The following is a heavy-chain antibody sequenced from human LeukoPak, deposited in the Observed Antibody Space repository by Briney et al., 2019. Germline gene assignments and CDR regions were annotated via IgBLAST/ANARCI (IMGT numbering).Heavy chain of an antibody. D-gene: IGHD3-10*01. CDR2: IYYRGDT. CDR1: GVSLSRSFYY. J-gene: IGHJ4*02. Sequence: SETLSLTCTVSGVSLSRSFYYWGWIRQPPGKGLEWIGNIYYRGDTYYNPSLESRLTISVDTSNNQFSLKLTSVTAADTAMYYCARSKGVKRVIGYWGQGTLVTVSS. V-gene: IGHV4-39*01. CDR3: ARSKGVKRVIGY.